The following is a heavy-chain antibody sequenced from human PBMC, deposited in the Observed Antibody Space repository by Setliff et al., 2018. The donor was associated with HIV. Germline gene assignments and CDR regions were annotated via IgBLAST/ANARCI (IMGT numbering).Heavy chain of an antibody. CDR3: ATDHVTMAGTRFDF. J-gene: IGHJ4*02. D-gene: IGHD6-19*01. Sequence: TLSLTCAVYGGSFAASHWSWIRQSPGKGLEWIGEISHSGDTKYTPSLKGRLTISIDTSKKQFSLRLKSVTAADAAVYYCATDHVTMAGTRFDFWGQGTPVTVS. CDR1: GGSFAASH. V-gene: IGHV4-34*01. CDR2: ISHSGDT.